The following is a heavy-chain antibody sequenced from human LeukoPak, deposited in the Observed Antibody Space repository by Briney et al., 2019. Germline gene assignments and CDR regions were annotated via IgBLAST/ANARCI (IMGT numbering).Heavy chain of an antibody. CDR2: ISGSGGST. V-gene: IGHV3-23*01. Sequence: GGSLRLSCAASGFTFSSYSMSWVRQAPGKGLERVSAISGSGGSTYYADSVKGRFTISRDNSKNTLYLQMNSLRAEDTAVYYCVKPAASRKVAYYFDYWGQGTLVTVSS. D-gene: IGHD6-13*01. J-gene: IGHJ4*02. CDR1: GFTFSSYS. CDR3: VKPAASRKVAYYFDY.